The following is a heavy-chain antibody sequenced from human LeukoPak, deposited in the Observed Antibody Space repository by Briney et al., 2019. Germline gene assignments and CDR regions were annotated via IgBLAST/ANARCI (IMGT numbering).Heavy chain of an antibody. V-gene: IGHV3-7*01. CDR3: ARGFRGWYAEGFDY. Sequence: GGSLRLSCAASGFTFSSYWMSWVRRAPGKGLEWVANTKQDGSEKYYVDSVKGRFTISRDNAKNSLYLQMNTLRAEDTAVYYCARGFRGWYAEGFDYWGQGTLVTVSS. D-gene: IGHD6-19*01. J-gene: IGHJ4*02. CDR2: TKQDGSEK. CDR1: GFTFSSYW.